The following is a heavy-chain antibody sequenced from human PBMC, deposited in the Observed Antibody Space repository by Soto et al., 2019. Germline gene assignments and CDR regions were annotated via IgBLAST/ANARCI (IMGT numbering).Heavy chain of an antibody. CDR3: SRGPPDY. J-gene: IGHJ4*02. CDR2: IRNKDNSYTT. CDR1: GFTFSDHY. Sequence: EVQLVESGGGLVQPGGSLRLSCAASGFTFSDHYIDWVRQAPGKGLEWVGRIRNKDNSYTTDYAASVKGRFTISRDDSKNSLYLQMNSLKTEDTAVYYCSRGPPDYWGQGTLVTVSS. V-gene: IGHV3-72*01.